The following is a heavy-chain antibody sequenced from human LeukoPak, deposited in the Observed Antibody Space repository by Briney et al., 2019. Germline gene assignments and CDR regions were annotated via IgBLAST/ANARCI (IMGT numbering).Heavy chain of an antibody. J-gene: IGHJ3*02. CDR3: ARVGHRYCSSTSCYVGAFDI. CDR2: IYYSGST. D-gene: IGHD2-2*01. CDR1: GGSISSGDYY. V-gene: IGHV4-30-4*08. Sequence: TLSLTCTVSGGSISSGDYYWSWIRQPPGKGLEWIGYIYYSGSTYYNPSLKSRVTISVDTSKNQFSLKLSSVTAADTAVYYCARVGHRYCSSTSCYVGAFDIRGQGTMVTVSS.